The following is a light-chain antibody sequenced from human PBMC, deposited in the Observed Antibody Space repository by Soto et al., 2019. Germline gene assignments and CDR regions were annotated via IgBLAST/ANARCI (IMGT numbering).Light chain of an antibody. CDR2: GAS. CDR1: QSVSSSY. V-gene: IGKV3-20*01. J-gene: IGKJ1*01. CDR3: QQYGSSGT. Sequence: PGETATLSCRASQSVSSSYLAWYQQKPGQAPRLLIYGASNRATGIPDRFSGSGSGTDFTLTISRLEPEDFAVYYCQQYGSSGTFGQGTKVDIK.